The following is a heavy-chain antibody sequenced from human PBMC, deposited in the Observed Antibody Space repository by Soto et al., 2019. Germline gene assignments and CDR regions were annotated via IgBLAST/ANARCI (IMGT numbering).Heavy chain of an antibody. CDR3: ARGMDAAIGRSPFDN. CDR1: GFTFSTYA. J-gene: IGHJ4*02. V-gene: IGHV3-30*04. Sequence: QVQLVESGGGVVQPGRSLRLSCEVSGFTFSTYAMHWVRQPPGKGLEWVAALSSDGSNKTHVDSGRGRFIVSRDNSKNTVFLHIYNVRTDDTADYYCARGMDAAIGRSPFDNWGRGTQVSVSS. CDR2: LSSDGSNK. D-gene: IGHD2-15*01.